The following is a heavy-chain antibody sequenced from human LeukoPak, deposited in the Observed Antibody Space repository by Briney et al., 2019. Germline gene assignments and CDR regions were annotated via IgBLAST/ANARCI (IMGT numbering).Heavy chain of an antibody. CDR1: GGSFSGFY. CDR2: INHSGST. Sequence: SETLSLTCAVYGGSFSGFYWSWIRQPPGKGLEWIGEINHSGSTNYNPSLKSRVTISVDTSKNQFSLKLSSVTAADTAVYYCALLLQGMIDYWGQGTLVTVSS. J-gene: IGHJ4*02. D-gene: IGHD3-22*01. V-gene: IGHV4-34*01. CDR3: ALLLQGMIDY.